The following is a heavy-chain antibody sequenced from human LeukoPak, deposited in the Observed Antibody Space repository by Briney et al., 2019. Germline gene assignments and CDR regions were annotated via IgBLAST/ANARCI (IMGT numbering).Heavy chain of an antibody. J-gene: IGHJ6*02. V-gene: IGHV3-11*06. D-gene: IGHD3-10*01. CDR3: ARDRPLSAGGVIYFSYYGMDV. CDR1: GFSFSDYY. CDR2: ISSSGSYT. Sequence: PGGSLRLSCAASGFSFSDYYMSWIRQAPGKGLEWVSYISSSGSYTNYADSVKGRFTISRDNSKNTQYLQMNSLRAEDTAVYYCARDRPLSAGGVIYFSYYGMDVWGQGTTVTV.